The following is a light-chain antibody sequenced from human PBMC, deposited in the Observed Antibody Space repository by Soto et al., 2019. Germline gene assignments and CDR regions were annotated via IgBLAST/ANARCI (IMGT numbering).Light chain of an antibody. CDR2: EVS. CDR3: SSYAGRNNFV. Sequence: QPVLTQPPSASGSPGQSVTISCTGTSSDVGGYNYVSWYQQHPGKAPKLMIYEVSERPSGVPDRFSGSKSSNTAALTVSGLQAEDEADYYCSSYAGRNNFVFGTGTKLTVL. V-gene: IGLV2-8*01. J-gene: IGLJ1*01. CDR1: SSDVGGYNY.